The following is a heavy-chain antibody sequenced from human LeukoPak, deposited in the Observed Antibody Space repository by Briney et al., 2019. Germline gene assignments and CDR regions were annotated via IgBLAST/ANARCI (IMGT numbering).Heavy chain of an antibody. CDR1: GFSFSSYA. Sequence: PGGSLRLSCAASGFSFSSYAMGWVRQAPGEGLEWVANINKKGNEKYYVDSVKGRFTISRDNAKNSLYLQMNSLRAEDTAVYYCARRDGPIDYWGRGTLVTVSS. CDR3: ARRDGPIDY. V-gene: IGHV3-7*05. J-gene: IGHJ4*02. CDR2: INKKGNEK. D-gene: IGHD5-24*01.